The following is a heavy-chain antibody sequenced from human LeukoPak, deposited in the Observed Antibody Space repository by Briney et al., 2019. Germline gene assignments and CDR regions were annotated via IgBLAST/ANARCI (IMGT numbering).Heavy chain of an antibody. CDR3: ARGVFNAFDI. J-gene: IGHJ3*02. Sequence: GGSLRLSCAASGFTFSSYSMKWVRQAPGKGLEWVSSISSSSSYIYYADSVKGRFTISRDNAKNSLYLQMNSLRAEDTAVYYCARGVFNAFDIWGQGTMVTVSS. CDR1: GFTFSSYS. CDR2: ISSSSSYI. V-gene: IGHV3-21*01. D-gene: IGHD3-10*02.